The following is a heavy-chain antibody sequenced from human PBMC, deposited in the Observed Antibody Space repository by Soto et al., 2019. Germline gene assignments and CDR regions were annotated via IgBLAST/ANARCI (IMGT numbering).Heavy chain of an antibody. CDR2: INHSGST. CDR1: AGSFSGYY. Sequence: PSETLSLTCAVYAGSFSGYYWSWIRQSPGKGLEWIGEINHSGSTNYNPSLQSRVTISVDTSKNQFSLKLSSVTAADTAVYYCAGSKTYYDVWRRTRESCRYMDVWGRGSQVTVSS. J-gene: IGHJ6*03. D-gene: IGHD3-3*01. V-gene: IGHV4-34*01. CDR3: AGSKTYYDVWRRTRESCRYMDV.